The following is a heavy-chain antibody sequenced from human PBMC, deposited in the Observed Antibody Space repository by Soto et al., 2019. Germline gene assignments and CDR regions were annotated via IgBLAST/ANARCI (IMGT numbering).Heavy chain of an antibody. CDR3: AASGYSSSWSRFSSGWYYFDY. V-gene: IGHV1-8*01. CDR2: MNPNSGNT. CDR1: GYTFTSYD. D-gene: IGHD6-13*01. Sequence: ASVKVSCKASGYTFTSYDINWVRQATGQGLEWMGWMNPNSGNTGYAQKFQGRVTMTRNTSISTAYMELSSLRSEDTAVYYCAASGYSSSWSRFSSGWYYFDYWGQGTLVTVSS. J-gene: IGHJ4*02.